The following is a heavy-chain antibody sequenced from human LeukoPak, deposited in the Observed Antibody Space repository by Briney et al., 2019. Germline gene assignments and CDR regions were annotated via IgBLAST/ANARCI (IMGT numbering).Heavy chain of an antibody. J-gene: IGHJ4*02. CDR3: ARERFGILTEFDY. CDR2: ISSSGSTI. V-gene: IGHV3-11*01. Sequence: GGSLRLSCAASGFTFSDYYMSWLRQAPGKGLEWVSYISSSGSTIYYADSVKGRFTISRDNAKNSLYQQMNSLRAEDTAVYYCARERFGILTEFDYWGQGTLVTVST. CDR1: GFTFSDYY. D-gene: IGHD3-9*01.